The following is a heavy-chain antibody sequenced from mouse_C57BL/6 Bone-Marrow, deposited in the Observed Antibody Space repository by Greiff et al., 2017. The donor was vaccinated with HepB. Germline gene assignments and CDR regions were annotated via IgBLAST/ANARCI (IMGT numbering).Heavy chain of an antibody. CDR1: GYTFTDYY. D-gene: IGHD2-3*01. CDR3: ARGGDGFSFAY. J-gene: IGHJ3*01. CDR2: INPNNGGT. V-gene: IGHV1-26*01. Sequence: EVQLQQSGPELVKPGASVKISCKASGYTFTDYYMNWVKQSHGKSLEWIGDINPNNGGTSYNQKFKGKATLTVDKSSSTAYMELRSLTSEDSAVYYCARGGDGFSFAYWGQGTLVTVSA.